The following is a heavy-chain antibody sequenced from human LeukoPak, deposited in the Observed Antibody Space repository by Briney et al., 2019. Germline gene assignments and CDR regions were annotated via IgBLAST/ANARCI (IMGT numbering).Heavy chain of an antibody. J-gene: IGHJ4*02. D-gene: IGHD3-3*01. V-gene: IGHV4-4*07. CDR2: IYPSGNT. Sequence: SETLSLTCSVSGGSIRSFYWSWIRQPAGKGLEWIGRIYPSGNTNYNPSLKSRVTMSTDTSKTQFSLKLSSVTAADTAVYYCARDDFWSGYDYWGQGTLVTVSS. CDR3: ARDDFWSGYDY. CDR1: GGSIRSFY.